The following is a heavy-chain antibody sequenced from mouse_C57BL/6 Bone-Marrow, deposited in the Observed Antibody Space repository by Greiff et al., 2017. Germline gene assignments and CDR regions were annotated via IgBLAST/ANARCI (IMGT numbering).Heavy chain of an antibody. D-gene: IGHD2-3*01. V-gene: IGHV1-69*01. Sequence: QVQLKQPGAELVMPGASVKLSCKASGYTFTSYWMHWVKQRPGQGLEWIGEIDPSDSYTNYNQKFKGKSTLTVDKSSSTAYMQLSSLTSEDSAVYYCARKIYDGSLWFAYWGQGTLVTVSA. J-gene: IGHJ3*01. CDR1: GYTFTSYW. CDR3: ARKIYDGSLWFAY. CDR2: IDPSDSYT.